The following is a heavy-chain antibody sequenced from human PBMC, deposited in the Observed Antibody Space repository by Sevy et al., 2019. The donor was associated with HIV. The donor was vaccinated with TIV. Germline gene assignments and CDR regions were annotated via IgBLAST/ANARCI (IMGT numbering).Heavy chain of an antibody. J-gene: IGHJ6*02. D-gene: IGHD2-2*02. CDR1: GFTFSRNA. Sequence: GGSLRLSCAASGFTFSRNAMSWVRQAPGKGLEWASGITGSGGSTYYADSVKGRFTISRDNSKNTLYLQMNSLRVEDTAVYYCAKVGYYSSTGCYSIYYGMDVWGQGTTVTVSS. CDR3: AKVGYYSSTGCYSIYYGMDV. CDR2: ITGSGGST. V-gene: IGHV3-23*01.